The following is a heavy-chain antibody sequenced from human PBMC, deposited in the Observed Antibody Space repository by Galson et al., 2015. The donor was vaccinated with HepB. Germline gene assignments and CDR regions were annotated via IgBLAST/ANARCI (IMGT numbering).Heavy chain of an antibody. J-gene: IGHJ6*03. CDR3: ARDLKYCGGDCYYYYYYMDV. Sequence: ETLSLTCTVSGGSISSYYWSWIRQPAGKGLEWIGRIYTSGSTNYNPSLKSRVTMSVDTSKNQFSLKLSSVTAADTAVYYCARDLKYCGGDCYYYYYYMDVWGKGTTVTVSS. D-gene: IGHD2-21*01. CDR2: IYTSGST. V-gene: IGHV4-4*07. CDR1: GGSISSYY.